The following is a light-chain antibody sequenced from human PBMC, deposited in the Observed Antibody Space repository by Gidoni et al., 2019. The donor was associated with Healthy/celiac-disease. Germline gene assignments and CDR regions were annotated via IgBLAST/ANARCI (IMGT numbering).Light chain of an antibody. J-gene: IGKJ2*01. CDR2: DAS. Sequence: DIQMTQSPSTLSASVGDRVTITCQASQGISNYLNWYQQKPGKAPKLLIYDASTLERGVPSRFSGSGSGTDFTFTISSLQPEDFATYYCQQYDTLPRTFGQGTKLEIK. CDR3: QQYDTLPRT. CDR1: QGISNY. V-gene: IGKV1-33*01.